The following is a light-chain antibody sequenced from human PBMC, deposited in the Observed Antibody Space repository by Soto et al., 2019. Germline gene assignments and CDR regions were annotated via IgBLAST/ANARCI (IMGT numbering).Light chain of an antibody. CDR1: QGISSY. J-gene: IGKJ4*01. CDR2: AAS. V-gene: IGKV1-9*01. CDR3: QQLNSYPRVT. Sequence: QLTQSPAFLSASVGGGFTITCRASQGISSYLAWYQQKPGKAPKLLIYAASTLQSGVPSRFSGSGSGTEFTLTISSLQPEDFATYYCQQLNSYPRVTFGGGTRWIS.